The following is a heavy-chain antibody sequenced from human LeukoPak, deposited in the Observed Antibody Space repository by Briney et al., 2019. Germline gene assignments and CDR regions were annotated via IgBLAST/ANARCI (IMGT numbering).Heavy chain of an antibody. V-gene: IGHV1-46*01. CDR1: GYTFSSYY. Sequence: ASVKVSFKAAGYTFSSYYIHWVRQAPGQGLEWMGLINPSCGSTNYAQKVHGRVTMTRDTSTSTVNMQLSRLRYEDTAVYYCSRGSSMTMVRGGQWYYYMDAWGKGTPV. D-gene: IGHD3-10*01. CDR3: SRGSSMTMVRGGQWYYYMDA. CDR2: INPSCGST. J-gene: IGHJ6*03.